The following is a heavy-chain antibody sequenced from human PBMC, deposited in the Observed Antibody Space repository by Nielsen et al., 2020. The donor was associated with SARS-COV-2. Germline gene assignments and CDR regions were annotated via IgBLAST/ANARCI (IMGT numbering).Heavy chain of an antibody. J-gene: IGHJ3*02. D-gene: IGHD7-27*01. CDR1: GFSFSSYA. Sequence: GESLKISCVASGFSFSSYAMNWVRQAPGKGPEWVSTTSGSGGRTYYADSVKGRFTISRDNSKNTLYLVMNSLRADDTALYFCAKDRAWGTGVVFDIWGQGTMVTVSS. V-gene: IGHV3-23*01. CDR2: TSGSGGRT. CDR3: AKDRAWGTGVVFDI.